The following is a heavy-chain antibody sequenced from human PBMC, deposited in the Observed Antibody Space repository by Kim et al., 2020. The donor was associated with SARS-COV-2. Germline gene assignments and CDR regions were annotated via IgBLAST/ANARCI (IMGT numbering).Heavy chain of an antibody. V-gene: IGHV1-3*01. CDR3: ARIGGGIVVGTFDY. D-gene: IGHD3-22*01. Sequence: SQKYQGRGTITRDTSASTAYMELSSLRSEDTAVYYCARIGGGIVVGTFDYWGQGTLVTVSS. J-gene: IGHJ4*02.